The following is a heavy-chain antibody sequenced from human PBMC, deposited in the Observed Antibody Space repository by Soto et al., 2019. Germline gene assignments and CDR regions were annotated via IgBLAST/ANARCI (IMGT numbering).Heavy chain of an antibody. CDR3: ARTSVRNYYYYYGMDV. D-gene: IGHD6-6*01. V-gene: IGHV1-3*01. Sequence: QVQLVQSGAEVKKPGASVKVSCKASGYTFTSYAMHWVRQAPGQRLEWMGWINAGNGNTKYSQKFQGRVTITRDTSASTAYMELSSLRSEDTAVYYCARTSVRNYYYYYGMDVWGQGTTVTVSS. J-gene: IGHJ6*02. CDR2: INAGNGNT. CDR1: GYTFTSYA.